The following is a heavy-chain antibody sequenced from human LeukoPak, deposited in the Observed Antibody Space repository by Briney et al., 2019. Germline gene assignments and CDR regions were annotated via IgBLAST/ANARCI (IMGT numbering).Heavy chain of an antibody. CDR1: GFTFSSYA. CDR2: LSGSGGSP. D-gene: IGHD2-21*02. V-gene: IGHV3-23*01. Sequence: GGSLRLSCAASGFTFSSYAMSWVREAPGKGLEWVSALSGSGGSPYYADAVKGRVTISRDKSKNTLYLQMNSLRAEDTAVYYCAKDWGAYCGGDCYGFDYWGQGTLVTVSS. CDR3: AKDWGAYCGGDCYGFDY. J-gene: IGHJ4*02.